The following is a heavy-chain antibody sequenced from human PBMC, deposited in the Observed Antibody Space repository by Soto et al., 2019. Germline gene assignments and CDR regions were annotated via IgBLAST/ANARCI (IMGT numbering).Heavy chain of an antibody. D-gene: IGHD3-16*01. CDR2: IIPIFGTA. Sequence: QVQLVQSGAEVKKPGSSVKVSCQASGGTFSSYAISWVRQSPVQGLEWMGGIIPIFGTANYAQKFQGRVTSTADESTSTAYMELSSQRSEDTAVYYCARDPLGVANCPSMLYYYGMDVWGQGTTVTVSS. J-gene: IGHJ6*02. CDR1: GGTFSSYA. V-gene: IGHV1-69*12. CDR3: ARDPLGVANCPSMLYYYGMDV.